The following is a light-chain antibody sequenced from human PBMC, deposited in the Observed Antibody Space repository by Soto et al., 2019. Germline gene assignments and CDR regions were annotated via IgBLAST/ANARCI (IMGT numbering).Light chain of an antibody. V-gene: IGKV1-5*01. CDR3: QQYKSYST. CDR1: QSISSW. J-gene: IGKJ1*01. Sequence: DIQMTQSPSTLSASVGDRVTITCRASQSISSWLAWYQQKPGKAPKLLIYDASSLESGVPSRFSGSGSGTEFTLTISSLQPYDFATYYCQQYKSYSTFGQGTKVEIK. CDR2: DAS.